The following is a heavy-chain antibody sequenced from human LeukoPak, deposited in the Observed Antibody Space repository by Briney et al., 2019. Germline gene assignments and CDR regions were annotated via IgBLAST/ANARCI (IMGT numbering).Heavy chain of an antibody. CDR1: GGTFSSYA. Sequence: SVKVSCKASGGTFSSYAISWVRQAPGQGLEWMGGIIPIFGTANYAQKFQGRVTITADKSTSTAYMELSSLRSDDTAVYYCARGGDGYNLAYYYMDVWGKGTTVTISS. CDR2: IIPIFGTA. D-gene: IGHD5-24*01. V-gene: IGHV1-69*06. CDR3: ARGGDGYNLAYYYMDV. J-gene: IGHJ6*03.